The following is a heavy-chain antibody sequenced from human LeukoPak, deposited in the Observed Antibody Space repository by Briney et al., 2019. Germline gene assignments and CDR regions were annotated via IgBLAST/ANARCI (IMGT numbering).Heavy chain of an antibody. Sequence: PGRSLRLSCAASGFTFSSYAMHWVRQAPGKGLEWVAVIPYDGSNQYYADSVKGRFITSRDNSKNTLYLQMNSLTADDTAVYHCAGDPSPYCSGGRCSFDYWGQGTLVTVSS. CDR2: IPYDGSNQ. V-gene: IGHV3-30*04. D-gene: IGHD2-15*01. J-gene: IGHJ4*02. CDR1: GFTFSSYA. CDR3: AGDPSPYCSGGRCSFDY.